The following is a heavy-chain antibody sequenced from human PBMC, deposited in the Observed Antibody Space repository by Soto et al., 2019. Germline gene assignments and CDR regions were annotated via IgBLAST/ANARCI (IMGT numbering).Heavy chain of an antibody. D-gene: IGHD2-21*02. J-gene: IGHJ4*02. Sequence: EVQLVESGGGLVQPGGSLRLSCTASGFTFSSYWMSWVRQAPGKGLEWVANIKHDGSEKNYVDSVKGRFTISTDNAKNSVFLQMNSLRAEDTAVYYCARSYSGGDAYFDYWGQGTVVTVSS. CDR3: ARSYSGGDAYFDY. V-gene: IGHV3-7*03. CDR2: IKHDGSEK. CDR1: GFTFSSYW.